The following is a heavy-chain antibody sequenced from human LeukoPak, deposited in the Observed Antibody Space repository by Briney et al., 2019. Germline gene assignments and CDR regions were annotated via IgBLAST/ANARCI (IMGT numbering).Heavy chain of an antibody. V-gene: IGHV1-2*02. Sequence: APVTVSCKASSYTPTGYYMHWMRQAPGQWLEWMGWINPNSGGTNYAQKFQGRVTMTRDTSISTAYMELSRLRSDDTAVYYCASFYYDILTGYHTLDYWGQGTLVTVSS. CDR2: INPNSGGT. J-gene: IGHJ4*02. CDR1: SYTPTGYY. CDR3: ASFYYDILTGYHTLDY. D-gene: IGHD3-9*01.